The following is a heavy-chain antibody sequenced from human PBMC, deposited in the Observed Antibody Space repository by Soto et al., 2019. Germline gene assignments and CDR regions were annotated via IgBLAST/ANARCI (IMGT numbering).Heavy chain of an antibody. J-gene: IGHJ6*02. V-gene: IGHV2-5*02. CDR2: MYWDGDK. CDR1: GFSLSTSEVG. Sequence: QITLKESGPTLVNPTQTLTLTCIFSGFSLSTSEVGVAWIRQSPGKALEWLALMYWDGDKRYSPFLKSRLTITKDTSKSQVVRTMTNLDPVDTGTYYCAHKGGRGAGMDVWGQGTTVTVSS. CDR3: AHKGGRGAGMDV. D-gene: IGHD2-15*01.